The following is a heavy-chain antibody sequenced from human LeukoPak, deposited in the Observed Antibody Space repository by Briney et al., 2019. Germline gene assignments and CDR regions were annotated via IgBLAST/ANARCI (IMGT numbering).Heavy chain of an antibody. J-gene: IGHJ5*02. CDR1: SGSISNFH. CDR3: ARSPLTTVTEGWFDP. D-gene: IGHD4-17*01. Sequence: SETLSLTCTVSSGSISNFHWTWIRQPAGKGLEWIGRVFTSGNTNYNPSLKSRVTMSVDTSKNQFSLKLSSVTAADTAVYYCARSPLTTVTEGWFDPWGQGTLVTVSS. CDR2: VFTSGNT. V-gene: IGHV4-4*07.